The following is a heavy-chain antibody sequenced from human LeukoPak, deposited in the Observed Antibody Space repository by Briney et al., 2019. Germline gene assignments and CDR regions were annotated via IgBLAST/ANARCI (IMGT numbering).Heavy chain of an antibody. D-gene: IGHD4-23*01. Sequence: ASVKVSCTASGYTFTGYYMHWVRQAPGQGLEWMGWINPNSGGTNYAQKFQGRVTMTRDTSISTAYMELSRLRSDDTAVYYCARDLYGGNSPYYYYYGMDVWGQGTTVTVSS. CDR3: ARDLYGGNSPYYYYYGMDV. V-gene: IGHV1-2*02. J-gene: IGHJ6*02. CDR1: GYTFTGYY. CDR2: INPNSGGT.